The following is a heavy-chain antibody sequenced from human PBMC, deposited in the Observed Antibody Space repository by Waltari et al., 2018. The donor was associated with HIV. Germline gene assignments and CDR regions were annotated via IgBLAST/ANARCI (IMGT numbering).Heavy chain of an antibody. CDR3: ARGGGYSSSTSL. CDR1: GGSIINYY. V-gene: IGHV4-59*01. J-gene: IGHJ4*02. Sequence: QVQLQESGPGLVKPSETLSLTCSVSGGSIINYYWSWIRQPPGKGLEWIGYIFYSGSTNYNPSLKSRVTISVDTSKNQFSLNLTSVTAADTAVYYCARGGGYSSSTSLWGQGTLVTVSS. CDR2: IFYSGST. D-gene: IGHD6-13*01.